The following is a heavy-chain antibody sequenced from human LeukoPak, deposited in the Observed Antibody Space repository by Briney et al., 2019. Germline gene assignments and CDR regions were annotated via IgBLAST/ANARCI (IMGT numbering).Heavy chain of an antibody. Sequence: QPGRSLRLSWAASGFTFSSYAMSWVRQAPGRGLEWVANINLDGNKKYCVDSVKGRFTISRDNAKNSLYLQMNSLRAEDTAVYYCARYGGYYMDVWGKGTTVTVSS. CDR3: ARYGGYYMDV. D-gene: IGHD4-23*01. V-gene: IGHV3-7*01. CDR1: GFTFSSYA. J-gene: IGHJ6*03. CDR2: INLDGNKK.